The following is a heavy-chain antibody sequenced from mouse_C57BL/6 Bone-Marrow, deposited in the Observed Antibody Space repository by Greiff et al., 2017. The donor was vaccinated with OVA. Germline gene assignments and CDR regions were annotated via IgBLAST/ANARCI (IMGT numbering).Heavy chain of an antibody. J-gene: IGHJ3*01. V-gene: IGHV5-9-1*02. CDR3: TRGVRYSNPRWFAY. Sequence: EVKLMESGEGLVKPGGSLKLSCAASGFTFSSYAMSWVRQTPEKRLEWVAYISSGGDYIYYADTVKGRFTISRDNARNTLYLQMSSLKSEDTAMYYCTRGVRYSNPRWFAYWGQGTLVTVSA. CDR1: GFTFSSYA. D-gene: IGHD2-5*01. CDR2: ISSGGDYI.